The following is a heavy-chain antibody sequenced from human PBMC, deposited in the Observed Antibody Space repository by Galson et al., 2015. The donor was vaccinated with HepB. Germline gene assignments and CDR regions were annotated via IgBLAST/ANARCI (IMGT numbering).Heavy chain of an antibody. J-gene: IGHJ5*02. V-gene: IGHV3-23*01. CDR2: IDDTGGSI. CDR1: GFTFSSYG. D-gene: IGHD6-13*01. Sequence: SLRLSCAVSGFTFSSYGMSWVRQAPGKGLEGVSGIDDTGGSIYYADSVKGRFTISRDNSKNTLYLQMNSLRVEDTALYYCAKIPSSSWFPPNWFDPWVQGTLVTVSS. CDR3: AKIPSSSWFPPNWFDP.